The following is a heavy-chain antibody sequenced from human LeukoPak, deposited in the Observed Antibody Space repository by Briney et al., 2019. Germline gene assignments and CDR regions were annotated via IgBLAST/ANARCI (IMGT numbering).Heavy chain of an antibody. CDR3: ASLADYYGSGSQFDY. Sequence: GESLKISCNGSGYXFTSYWICWVRQMPGKGLEWMGIIYPGDSDTRYSPSFQGQVTISADKSISTAYLQWSSLKASDTAMYYCASLADYYGSGSQFDYWGQGTLVTVSS. CDR1: GYXFTSYW. D-gene: IGHD3-10*01. V-gene: IGHV5-51*01. J-gene: IGHJ4*02. CDR2: IYPGDSDT.